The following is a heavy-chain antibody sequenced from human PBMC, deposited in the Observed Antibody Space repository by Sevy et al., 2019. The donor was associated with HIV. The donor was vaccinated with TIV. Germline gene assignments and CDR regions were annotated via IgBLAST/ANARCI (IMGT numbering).Heavy chain of an antibody. CDR2: IYHGDSDT. V-gene: IGHV5-51*01. J-gene: IGHJ4*02. CDR1: GYSFTSYC. Sequence: GESLKISCKGSGYSFTSYCIGWVRQMPGKGLEWMGIIYHGDSDTRYSPSFQGQVTFSADKSISTAYLQWSSLKASDTAMYYCARHFGATNPDYWGQGTLVTVSS. D-gene: IGHD3-16*01. CDR3: ARHFGATNPDY.